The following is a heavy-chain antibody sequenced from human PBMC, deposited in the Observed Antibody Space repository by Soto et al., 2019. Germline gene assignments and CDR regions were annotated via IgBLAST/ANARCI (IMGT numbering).Heavy chain of an antibody. CDR3: ARGARFGDRRYMDV. V-gene: IGHV4-59*12. D-gene: IGHD3-10*01. J-gene: IGHJ6*03. CDR1: GGSISSFY. Sequence: SETLCLTCTVSGGSISSFYWFWIRQSPGRGLEWIGYVYYSGKTNYNPSLESRVTISVDTSENQFSLKLNSVTAADTAVYYCARGARFGDRRYMDVWGKGTTVTVSS. CDR2: VYYSGKT.